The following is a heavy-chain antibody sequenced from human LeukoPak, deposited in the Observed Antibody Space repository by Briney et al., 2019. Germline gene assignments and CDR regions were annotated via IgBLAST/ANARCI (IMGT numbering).Heavy chain of an antibody. CDR3: ARHLITTDSSSWYAPRWFDP. V-gene: IGHV4-4*07. CDR2: IHTSGST. Sequence: PSETLSLTCIVSGGSISSYYWSWIRQPAGKGLEWIGRIHTSGSTNYNPSLKSRVTMSVDTSKNQFSLKLSSVTAADTAVYYCARHLITTDSSSWYAPRWFDPWGQGTLVTVSS. J-gene: IGHJ5*02. D-gene: IGHD6-13*01. CDR1: GGSISSYY.